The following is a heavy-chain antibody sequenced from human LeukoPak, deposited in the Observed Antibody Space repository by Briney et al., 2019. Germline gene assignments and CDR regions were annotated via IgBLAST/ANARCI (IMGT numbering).Heavy chain of an antibody. Sequence: ASVKVSCKASGDTLIINDINWVRQATGQGLEWMGWMNPNSGNTGYAQKFQGRVTMTRNISITTAYMELTDLRSEDTAVYYCARVTAAGTWTFDIWGQGTTDTVSS. CDR2: MNPNSGNT. V-gene: IGHV1-8*02. CDR1: GDTLIIND. D-gene: IGHD6-13*01. J-gene: IGHJ3*02. CDR3: ARVTAAGTWTFDI.